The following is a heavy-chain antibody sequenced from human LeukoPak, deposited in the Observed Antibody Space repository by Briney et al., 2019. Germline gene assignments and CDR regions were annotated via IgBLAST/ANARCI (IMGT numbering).Heavy chain of an antibody. Sequence: SVKVSCKASGGTFSSYAISWVRQAPGQGLEWMGGIIPIFGTANYAQKFQGRVTITTDESTSTAYMELSSLRSEDTAVYYCAREYCSSTSCNNWFDPWGQGTLVTVSS. D-gene: IGHD2-2*01. CDR2: IIPIFGTA. CDR1: GGTFSSYA. V-gene: IGHV1-69*05. J-gene: IGHJ5*02. CDR3: AREYCSSTSCNNWFDP.